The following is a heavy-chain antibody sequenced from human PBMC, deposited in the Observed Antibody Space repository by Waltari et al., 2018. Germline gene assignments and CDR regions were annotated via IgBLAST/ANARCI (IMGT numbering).Heavy chain of an antibody. J-gene: IGHJ4*02. CDR3: ARLDFWTGSYY. D-gene: IGHD3-3*01. Sequence: EVQLVESGGGLIQPGGSLRLSCAVPGFTVRNNYMSWVRQAPGKGLEGVSVIYSGGSTYYADSVKGRFTISRDSSENTVYLQMSSLRAEDTALYYCARLDFWTGSYYWGQGTLVTVSS. CDR2: IYSGGST. CDR1: GFTVRNNY. V-gene: IGHV3-53*01.